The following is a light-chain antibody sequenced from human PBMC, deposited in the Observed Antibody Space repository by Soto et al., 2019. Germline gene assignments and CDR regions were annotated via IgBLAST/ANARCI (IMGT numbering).Light chain of an antibody. CDR1: HGISNY. CDR3: QKYIGAPLT. CDR2: DAS. V-gene: IGKV1-27*01. J-gene: IGKJ4*01. Sequence: DIPMTQSPSSLSASVGDRVSITCRASHGISNYLAWYQQRPGKVPKLLIYDASKLHSGAPSRFSGSGSETDFSVIISSLQPEDVATYYCQKYIGAPLTFGGGTKVEIK.